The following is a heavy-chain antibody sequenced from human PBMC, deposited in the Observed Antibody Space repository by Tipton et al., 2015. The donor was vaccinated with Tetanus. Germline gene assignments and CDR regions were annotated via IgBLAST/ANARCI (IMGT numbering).Heavy chain of an antibody. Sequence: VQLVQSGAVVKKPGESLKISCKGSGYRFTSQWIGWVRQKPGKGLEWMGIIYPGDPDTRYSPSFEGQVTISADKSNSTTYLQWSSLKASDTAMYYCARRDSNYDTYYFHYWGQGTLVTVSS. J-gene: IGHJ4*02. CDR3: ARRDSNYDTYYFHY. CDR1: GYRFTSQW. D-gene: IGHD4-11*01. CDR2: IYPGDPDT. V-gene: IGHV5-51*01.